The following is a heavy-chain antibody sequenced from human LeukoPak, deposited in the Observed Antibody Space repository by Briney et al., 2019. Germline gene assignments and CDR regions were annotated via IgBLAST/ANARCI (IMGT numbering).Heavy chain of an antibody. CDR3: ASPMVRGVITFDY. CDR1: GGSISSSNW. V-gene: IGHV4-4*02. J-gene: IGHJ4*02. Sequence: SGTLSLTCAVSGGSISSSNWWSWVRQPPGKGLEWIGEVYHSGSTNYNPSLKSRVTISVDKSKNQFSLKLSSVTAADTAVYYCASPMVRGVITFDYWGQGTLVTVSS. CDR2: VYHSGST. D-gene: IGHD3-10*01.